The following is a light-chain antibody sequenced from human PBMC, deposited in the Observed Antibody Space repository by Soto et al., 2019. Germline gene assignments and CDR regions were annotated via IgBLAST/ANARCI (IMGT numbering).Light chain of an antibody. Sequence: EIVLTQSPGTLSLSPGERATLSCRASQSVSSSYLAWYQQKPGQAPRLLIYGASSRATGIPDRFSGSGSGTHFTITISRLEHEDFAVYYCQQYGSSPWTFGQGTKVEIK. J-gene: IGKJ1*01. V-gene: IGKV3-20*01. CDR2: GAS. CDR1: QSVSSSY. CDR3: QQYGSSPWT.